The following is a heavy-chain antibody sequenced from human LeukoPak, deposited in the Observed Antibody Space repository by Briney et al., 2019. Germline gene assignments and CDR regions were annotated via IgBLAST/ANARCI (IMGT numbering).Heavy chain of an antibody. CDR2: IIGSGDTT. CDR1: GVTFSTYA. CDR3: TKMHSRYCSGGSCYFDY. V-gene: IGHV3-23*01. Sequence: GGSLRLSCVAPGVTFSTYAISWVRQAPGKGLGWVSVIIGSGDTTYYVDSVKGRFSISRDNSENTVYLQMNSLRAEDTAVYFCTKMHSRYCSGGSCYFDYWGQGTLVTVSS. J-gene: IGHJ4*02. D-gene: IGHD2-15*01.